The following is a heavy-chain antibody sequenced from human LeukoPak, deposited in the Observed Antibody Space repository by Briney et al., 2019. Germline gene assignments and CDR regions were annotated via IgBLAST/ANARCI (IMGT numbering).Heavy chain of an antibody. D-gene: IGHD1-26*01. V-gene: IGHV3-48*01. CDR2: ISSSSSTI. Sequence: GGSLRLSCAASGFTFSSYSMNWVRQAPGKGLEWVSYISSSSSTIYYADSVKGRFTISRDNAKNSLYLQMNSLRAEDTAVYYCARPSGSYYGYFDYWGQGALVTVSS. CDR3: ARPSGSYYGYFDY. CDR1: GFTFSSYS. J-gene: IGHJ4*02.